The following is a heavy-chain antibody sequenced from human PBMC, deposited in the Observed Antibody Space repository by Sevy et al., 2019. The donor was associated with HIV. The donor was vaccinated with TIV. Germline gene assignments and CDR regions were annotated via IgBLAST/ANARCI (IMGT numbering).Heavy chain of an antibody. V-gene: IGHV3-7*01. CDR3: AREGLGPRDPXYYDSSXXXXXXXX. Sequence: GXSLRLXCAAXXXXXSXYWMXXVRQAPXKXLEWXXXIKXXXXEKYYVDSVKGRFAISRDNAKNSLYLQMNSLRAEDTAVYXXAREGLGPRDPXYYDSSXXXXXXXXWGQGTLVTVSS. J-gene: IGHJ1*01. CDR1: XXXXSXYW. CDR2: IKXXXXEK. D-gene: IGHD3-22*01.